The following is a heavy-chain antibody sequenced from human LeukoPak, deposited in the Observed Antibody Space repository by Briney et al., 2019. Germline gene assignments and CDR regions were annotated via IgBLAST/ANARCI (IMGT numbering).Heavy chain of an antibody. CDR3: AKDPNGDYIGAFDI. CDR2: ISGGGVAT. D-gene: IGHD4-17*01. Sequence: GGSLRLSCVASGFTFSIYAMMWVRQAPGKGLQWVSAISGGGVATYYADSVKGRFTISRDNSKNTLYLQMNSLRLEDTAVYYCAKDPNGDYIGAFDIWGQGTMVTVS. CDR1: GFTFSIYA. J-gene: IGHJ3*02. V-gene: IGHV3-23*01.